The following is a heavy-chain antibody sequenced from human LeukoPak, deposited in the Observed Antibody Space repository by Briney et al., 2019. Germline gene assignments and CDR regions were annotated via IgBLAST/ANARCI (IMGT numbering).Heavy chain of an antibody. CDR1: GGSISSGDYS. J-gene: IGHJ5*02. V-gene: IGHV4-30-4*01. CDR3: AREGGYYGSGSLNWFDP. Sequence: SETLSLACTVSGGSISSGDYSWSWIRQPPGKGLEWIGYIYYSGSTYYDPSLKRRVTISVDTSKNQFSLKLSSVPAADTAVYYCAREGGYYGSGSLNWFDPWGQGTLVTVSS. D-gene: IGHD3-10*01. CDR2: IYYSGST.